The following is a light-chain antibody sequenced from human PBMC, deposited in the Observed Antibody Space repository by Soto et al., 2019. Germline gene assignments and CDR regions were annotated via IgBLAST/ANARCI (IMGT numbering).Light chain of an antibody. CDR1: QSVSTN. CDR2: AAS. V-gene: IGKV3-15*01. J-gene: IGKJ3*01. Sequence: EIVVTQSPGILSVSPGDRATLSCRASQSVSTNLAWYQQKPGQAPTLLIYAASTRATGIPARFTGSGSGTDFPLTSRRLQSEDFAVYYCQEYSKWPLFTFGPGTRVDI. CDR3: QEYSKWPLFT.